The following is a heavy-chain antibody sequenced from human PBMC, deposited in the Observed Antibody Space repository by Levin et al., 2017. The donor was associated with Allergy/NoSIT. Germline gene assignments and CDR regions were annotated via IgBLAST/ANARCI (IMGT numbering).Heavy chain of an antibody. CDR2: INSDGSST. CDR3: ARDHYDILTGREGEDDY. CDR1: GFTFSSYW. Sequence: PGGSLRLSCAASGFTFSSYWMHWVRQAPGKGLVWVSRINSDGSSTSYADSVKGRFTISRDNAKNTLYLQMNSLRAEDTAVYYCARDHYDILTGREGEDDYWGQGTLVTVSS. V-gene: IGHV3-74*01. D-gene: IGHD3-9*01. J-gene: IGHJ4*02.